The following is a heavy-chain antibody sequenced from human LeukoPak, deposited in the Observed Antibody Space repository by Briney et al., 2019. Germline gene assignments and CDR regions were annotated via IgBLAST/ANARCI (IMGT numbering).Heavy chain of an antibody. D-gene: IGHD2-8*02. V-gene: IGHV3-74*01. J-gene: IGHJ6*03. Sequence: GGSLRLSCAASGFTFSSYWMHWVRQAPGKGLVWVSRIKTDGTSTSYADSVKGRFTISRDNAKNTLYLQMNSLRAEDTAVYYCAREYPGGFYYYYYYMDVWGKGTTATVSS. CDR2: IKTDGTST. CDR1: GFTFSSYW. CDR3: AREYPGGFYYYYYYMDV.